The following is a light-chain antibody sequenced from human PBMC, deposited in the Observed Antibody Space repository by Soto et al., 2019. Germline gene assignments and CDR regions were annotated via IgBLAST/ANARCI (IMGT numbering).Light chain of an antibody. V-gene: IGKV4-1*01. Sequence: DIVMTQSPGSLAVSLGERATINRKSSQSVLYTSNNKNYLAWYQQKTGQPPKLLIYWASARESGVPDRFSGSGSGTEFTLTISSLQAEDVAVYYCQQYYGSPYTFGQGTKLEIK. CDR2: WAS. CDR3: QQYYGSPYT. CDR1: QSVLYTSNNKNY. J-gene: IGKJ2*01.